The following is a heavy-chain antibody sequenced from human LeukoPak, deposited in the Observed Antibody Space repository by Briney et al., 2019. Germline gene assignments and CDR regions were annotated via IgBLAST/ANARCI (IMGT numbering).Heavy chain of an antibody. CDR3: ASFRAPVTTDAFDI. Sequence: ASVKVSCKASGGTFSSYAISWVRQAPGQGLEWMGGIIPIFGTANYAQKFQGRVTITADESTSTAYMELSSLRSEDTAVYYCASFRAPVTTDAFDIWGQGTMVTVSS. CDR1: GGTFSSYA. CDR2: IIPIFGTA. J-gene: IGHJ3*02. D-gene: IGHD4-17*01. V-gene: IGHV1-69*13.